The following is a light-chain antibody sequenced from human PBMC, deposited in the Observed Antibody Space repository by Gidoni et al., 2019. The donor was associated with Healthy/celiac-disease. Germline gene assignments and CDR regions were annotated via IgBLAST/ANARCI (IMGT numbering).Light chain of an antibody. V-gene: IGKV3-20*01. CDR2: GAS. CDR1: QSVSSSY. J-gene: IGKJ5*01. Sequence: EIVLTQSPGTLSLSPGERATLSCRASQSVSSSYLAWYQQKPGQAPRLLIYGASSRATGIPERCSGSGSGTDFTLTISRLEPEDFAVYYCQQYGSPPSTFGQGTRLEIK. CDR3: QQYGSPPST.